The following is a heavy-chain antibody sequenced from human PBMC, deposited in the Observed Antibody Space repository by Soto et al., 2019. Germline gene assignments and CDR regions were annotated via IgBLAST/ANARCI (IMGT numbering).Heavy chain of an antibody. CDR3: ARESEDLTSNFAY. V-gene: IGHV3-21*06. J-gene: IGHJ4*02. CDR1: GGNFTGYS. CDR2: ISSTTNYI. Sequence: PGGFLRLCWGASGGNFTGYSVNWVRQDPGKGLEWVSSISSTTNYIYYGDSMKGRFTISRDNAKNSLDLEMNSLIAENTAVYYCARESEDLTSNFAYRGQGTLVTSPQ.